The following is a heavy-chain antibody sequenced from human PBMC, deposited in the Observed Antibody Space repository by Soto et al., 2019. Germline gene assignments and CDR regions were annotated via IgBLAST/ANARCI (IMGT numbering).Heavy chain of an antibody. CDR2: IYYSGST. D-gene: IGHD3-3*01. Sequence: SETLSLTCTVSGGSISSYYWSWIRQPPGKGLEWIGYIYYSGSTNYNPSLKSRVTISVDTSKNQFSLKLSSVTAADTAVYYCARAPGPYYDFWSGWLNWFDPWGQGTLVTVSS. CDR1: GGSISSYY. V-gene: IGHV4-59*01. J-gene: IGHJ5*02. CDR3: ARAPGPYYDFWSGWLNWFDP.